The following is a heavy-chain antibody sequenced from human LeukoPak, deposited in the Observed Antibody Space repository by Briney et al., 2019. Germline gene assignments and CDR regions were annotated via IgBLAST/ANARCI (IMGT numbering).Heavy chain of an antibody. Sequence: ASVKVSCKASGYTFTGYYMHWVRQAPGQGFEWMGWINPNSGGTNYAQKFQGRVAMTRDTSISTAYMELSRLRSDDTAVYYCRTDRYGNYGDYIDYWGQGTLVTVSS. CDR1: GYTFTGYY. J-gene: IGHJ4*02. D-gene: IGHD4-17*01. V-gene: IGHV1-2*02. CDR2: INPNSGGT. CDR3: RTDRYGNYGDYIDY.